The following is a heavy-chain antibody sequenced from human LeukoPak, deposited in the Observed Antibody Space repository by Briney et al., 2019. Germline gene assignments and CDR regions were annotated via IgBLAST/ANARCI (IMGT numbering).Heavy chain of an antibody. CDR1: GASISSAGYS. Sequence: SQTVSLTCAVSGASISSAGYSCSWLRQPPGRGLEWIGYIYQSGSTYYNPSLKSRVTISVDRSKNQFSLKLSSVTAADTAVYYCARESYGGSFDYWGQGTLVTVSS. V-gene: IGHV4-30-2*01. CDR3: ARESYGGSFDY. J-gene: IGHJ4*02. CDR2: IYQSGST. D-gene: IGHD5-12*01.